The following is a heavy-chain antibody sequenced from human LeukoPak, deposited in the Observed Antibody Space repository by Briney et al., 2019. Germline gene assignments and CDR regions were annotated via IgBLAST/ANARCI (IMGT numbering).Heavy chain of an antibody. CDR1: ADTLTELS. Sequence: ASVMVSSKVSADTLTELSMHWVRHAPGKELVEMGGFDPEDGETIYAQKFQGRVTMTEDTSTDTAYMELSSLRSEDTAVYYCATSLDYYYMDVWGKGTTVTVSS. CDR2: FDPEDGET. V-gene: IGHV1-24*01. CDR3: ATSLDYYYMDV. J-gene: IGHJ6*03.